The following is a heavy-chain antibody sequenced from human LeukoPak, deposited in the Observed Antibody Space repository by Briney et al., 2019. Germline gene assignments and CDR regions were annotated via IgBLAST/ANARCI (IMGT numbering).Heavy chain of an antibody. J-gene: IGHJ6*03. D-gene: IGHD1-26*01. V-gene: IGHV1-24*01. Sequence: ASVKVSCKVSGYTLTELSMHWVRQAPGKGLEWMGGFDPEDGETIYAQKFQGRVTMTTDTSTSTAYMELRSLRSDDTAVYYCARDGRRGAGYYYMDVWGKGTTVTISS. CDR2: FDPEDGET. CDR3: ARDGRRGAGYYYMDV. CDR1: GYTLTELS.